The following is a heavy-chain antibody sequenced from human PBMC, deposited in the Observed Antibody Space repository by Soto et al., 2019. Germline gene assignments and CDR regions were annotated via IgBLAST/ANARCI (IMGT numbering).Heavy chain of an antibody. J-gene: IGHJ5*02. CDR1: GGSISRGDYY. V-gene: IGHV4-30-4*01. CDR2: IYYSGST. Sequence: SETLSLPCTVSGGSISRGDYYWSWIRQPPGKGLEWIGYIYYSGSTYYNPSLKSRVTISVDTSKNQFSLKLSSVTAADTAVYYCASYMVRGFNWFDPWGQGTLVTVSS. D-gene: IGHD3-10*01. CDR3: ASYMVRGFNWFDP.